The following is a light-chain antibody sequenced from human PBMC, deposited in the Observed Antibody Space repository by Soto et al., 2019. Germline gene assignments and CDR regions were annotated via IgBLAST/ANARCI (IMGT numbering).Light chain of an antibody. J-gene: IGKJ3*01. CDR2: EAS. CDR1: QSISRY. Sequence: DIQMTQSPSPLSASVGDRVYITCRTSQSISRYLNWYQAKPGKAPKLLIYEASTLESGVPSRFSGSGSGTDFTLTISSLQPEDSATYYCQQSYRTPPFNFGPGTRVDI. CDR3: QQSYRTPPFN. V-gene: IGKV1-39*01.